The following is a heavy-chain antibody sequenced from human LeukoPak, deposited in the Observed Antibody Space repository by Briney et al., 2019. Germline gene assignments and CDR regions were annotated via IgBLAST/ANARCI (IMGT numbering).Heavy chain of an antibody. V-gene: IGHV3-53*01. Sequence: GGSLRLSCAASGFTVITNYMSWVRQAPGKGLEWVSVIYSGGSTYYADSVKGRFTISRDNSKNTLYLQMNSLRAEDTAVYYCARVGYSSGWLRDWGQGTLVTVSS. CDR1: GFTVITNY. J-gene: IGHJ4*02. D-gene: IGHD6-19*01. CDR2: IYSGGST. CDR3: ARVGYSSGWLRD.